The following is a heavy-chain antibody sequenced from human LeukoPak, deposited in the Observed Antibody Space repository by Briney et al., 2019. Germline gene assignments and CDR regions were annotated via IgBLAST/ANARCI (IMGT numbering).Heavy chain of an antibody. J-gene: IGHJ3*02. CDR1: GYTFTSYG. CDR3: ARGEYSSSWYIDAFDI. D-gene: IGHD6-13*01. CDR2: ISAYNGNT. V-gene: IGHV1-18*01. Sequence: GASVKVSCKASGYTFTSYGISWVRQAPGQGLEWMGWISAYNGNTNYAQKLQGRVTMTTDTSTSTAYMELRSLRSDDTAVYYCARGEYSSSWYIDAFDIWGQGTMVTVSS.